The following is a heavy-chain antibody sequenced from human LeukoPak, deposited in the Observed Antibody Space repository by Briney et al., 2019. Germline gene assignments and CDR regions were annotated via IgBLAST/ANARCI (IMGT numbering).Heavy chain of an antibody. D-gene: IGHD2-15*01. J-gene: IGHJ4*02. Sequence: PSETLSLTCAVYGGSFSGYYWSWIRQPPGKGLEWIGEINHSGSTNYNPSLKSRVTISVDTSKNQLSLKLSSVTAEDTAVYYCARTGYCSGNSCYLNPIDYWGQGTLVTVSS. CDR3: ARTGYCSGNSCYLNPIDY. V-gene: IGHV4-34*01. CDR1: GGSFSGYY. CDR2: INHSGST.